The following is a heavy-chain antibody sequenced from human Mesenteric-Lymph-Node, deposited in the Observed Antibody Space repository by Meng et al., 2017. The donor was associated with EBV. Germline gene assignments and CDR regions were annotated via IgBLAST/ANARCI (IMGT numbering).Heavy chain of an antibody. J-gene: IGHJ4*02. V-gene: IGHV1-46*01. CDR3: ARETGGSGSPDY. D-gene: IGHD3-10*01. CDR1: GYSLSDYY. Sequence: QWKLGELGAEVKKLGASVPVSCKASGYSLSDYYPHWVRQAPGQGLELMGVVRPSGDNPSYVQKFQGRVSMTRDTSTSTVFMEVSSLTSEDTAVYYCARETGGSGSPDYWGQGTLVTVSS. CDR2: VRPSGDNP.